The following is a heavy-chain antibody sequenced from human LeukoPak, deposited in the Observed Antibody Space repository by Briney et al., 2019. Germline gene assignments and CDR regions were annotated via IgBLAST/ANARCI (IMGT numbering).Heavy chain of an antibody. V-gene: IGHV3-21*01. D-gene: IGHD5-18*01. CDR3: ARDRYSYGYNSGYYYYYMDV. J-gene: IGHJ6*03. Sequence: GGSLRLSCAASGFTFSSYSMNWVRQAPGKGLEWVSSISSSSSYIYYADSVKGRFTISRDNAKNSLYLQMNSLRAEDTAVYYCARDRYSYGYNSGYYYYYMDVWGKGTTVTVSS. CDR2: ISSSSSYI. CDR1: GFTFSSYS.